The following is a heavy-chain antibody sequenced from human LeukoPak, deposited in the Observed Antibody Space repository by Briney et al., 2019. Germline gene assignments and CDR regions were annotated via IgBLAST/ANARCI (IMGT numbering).Heavy chain of an antibody. CDR2: ISNDGSNK. V-gene: IGHV3-30-3*01. CDR3: ARDSYGADY. Sequence: GGSLRLSCAASGFTFSSYAMHWVRQDPGKGLEWVAVISNDGSNKYYADSVKGRFTISRDNSKNTLYLQMNSLRAEDTAVYYCARDSYGADYWGQGTLVTVSS. CDR1: GFTFSSYA. D-gene: IGHD5-18*01. J-gene: IGHJ4*02.